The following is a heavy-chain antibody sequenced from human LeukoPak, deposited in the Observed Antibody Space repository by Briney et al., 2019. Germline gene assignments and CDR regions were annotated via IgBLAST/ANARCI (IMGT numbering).Heavy chain of an antibody. V-gene: IGHV3-23*01. D-gene: IGHD6-19*01. CDR1: GFTFSSYA. CDR2: ISRSGGST. Sequence: GGSLRLSRAGSGFTFSSYAMSWVRQAPGKGLEWVSAISRSGGSTYYADSVKGRFTISRDNSKNTLYLQMDSLRAEDTAVYYCAKSSGWYEGFDYWGQGTLVTVSS. J-gene: IGHJ4*02. CDR3: AKSSGWYEGFDY.